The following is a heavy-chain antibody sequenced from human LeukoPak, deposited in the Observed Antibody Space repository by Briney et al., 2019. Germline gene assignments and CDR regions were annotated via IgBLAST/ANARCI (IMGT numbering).Heavy chain of an antibody. D-gene: IGHD5-24*01. CDR2: ISPTGGST. Sequence: ASVKVSCKAFGYTFTNNWMHWVRQAPGQGPEWMGLISPTGGSTAYAQKFQGRVTLTRDMSTSTDYLGLSSLRSEETAVYYCARDNSVRDEAWWFYPWGQGTLVTVSS. V-gene: IGHV1-46*01. CDR1: GYTFTNNW. CDR3: ARDNSVRDEAWWFYP. J-gene: IGHJ5*02.